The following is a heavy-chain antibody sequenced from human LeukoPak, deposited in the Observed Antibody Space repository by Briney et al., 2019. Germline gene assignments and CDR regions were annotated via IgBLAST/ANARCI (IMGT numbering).Heavy chain of an antibody. CDR2: IYYSGST. CDR1: GGSLSGYY. J-gene: IGHJ4*02. CDR3: AREQIDSSGYYLDY. Sequence: SETLSLTCAVYGGSLSGYYWGWIRQPPGKGLEWIGYIYYSGSTYYNPSLKSRVTISVDTSKNQFSLELSSVTAADTAVYYCAREQIDSSGYYLDYWGQGTLVTVSS. D-gene: IGHD3-22*01. V-gene: IGHV4-34*09.